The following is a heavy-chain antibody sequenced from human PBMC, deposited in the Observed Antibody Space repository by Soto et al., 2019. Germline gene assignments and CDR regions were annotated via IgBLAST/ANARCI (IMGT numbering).Heavy chain of an antibody. D-gene: IGHD1-26*01. CDR3: ARGVGSSPPRY. V-gene: IGHV4-59*01. CDR1: GGSINGYY. J-gene: IGHJ4*02. Sequence: SETLSLTCTVSGGSINGYYWSWIRQPPGKGLEWIGYISYSGDANYIPSLKSRVFMSIDASKNQISLNLTSATAADTAVYYCARGVGSSPPRYWGQGTLVTVSS. CDR2: ISYSGDA.